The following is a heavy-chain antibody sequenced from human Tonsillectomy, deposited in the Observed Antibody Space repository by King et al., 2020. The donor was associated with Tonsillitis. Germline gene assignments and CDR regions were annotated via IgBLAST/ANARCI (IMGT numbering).Heavy chain of an antibody. D-gene: IGHD3-10*01. J-gene: IGHJ5*02. CDR2: IDWVDDK. V-gene: IGHV2-70*15. CDR3: ARTDYYGSGTYALNWFDP. CDR1: GLSLSTSGMC. Sequence: HVTLKESGPALVKPTQTLTLTCTFSGLSLSTSGMCVSWIRQPPGKALEWLARIDWVDDKYYSPSLKTRLTISRDTSKNQVVLTMTNMDPVDTATYFCARTDYYGSGTYALNWFDPWGQGTLVTVSS.